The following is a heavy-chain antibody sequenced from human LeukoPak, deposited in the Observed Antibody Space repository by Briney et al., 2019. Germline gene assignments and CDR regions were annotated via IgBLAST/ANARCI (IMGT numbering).Heavy chain of an antibody. Sequence: GRSLRLSCAASGFTFSSYGMHWVRQAPGKGLEWVAVISYDGSNKYYADSVKGRFTISRDDSKNTLYLQMNSLRAEDTAVYYCAKDASPTVTTAYWYFDLWGRGTLVTVSS. CDR3: AKDASPTVTTAYWYFDL. V-gene: IGHV3-30*18. D-gene: IGHD4-17*01. CDR1: GFTFSSYG. J-gene: IGHJ2*01. CDR2: ISYDGSNK.